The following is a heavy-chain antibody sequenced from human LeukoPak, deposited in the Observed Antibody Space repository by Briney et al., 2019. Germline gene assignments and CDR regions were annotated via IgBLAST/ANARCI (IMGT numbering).Heavy chain of an antibody. CDR2: INWNSGNI. CDR3: AKDTNYYPSGTKDY. Sequence: GGSLRLSCAASGFTFDDYAMHWVRQAPGKGLEWVSGINWNSGNIGYADSVKGRFTISRDNAQNSLYLQMNSLRGEDTAFYYCAKDTNYYPSGTKDYWGQGTLVTVSS. D-gene: IGHD3-10*01. J-gene: IGHJ4*02. CDR1: GFTFDDYA. V-gene: IGHV3-9*01.